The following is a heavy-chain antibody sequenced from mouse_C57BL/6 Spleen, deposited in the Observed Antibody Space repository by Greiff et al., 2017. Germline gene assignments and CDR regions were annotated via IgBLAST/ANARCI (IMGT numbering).Heavy chain of an antibody. Sequence: VQLQQSGAELVKPGASVTLSCKASGYTFTGYDMHWVKQRPVHGLEWIGAIDPETGGTAYNEKFKGKAILTVDKSSSTAYMELRSLTSEDSAVYYCTRGVLFWGTGTTVTVSS. CDR1: GYTFTGYD. J-gene: IGHJ1*03. CDR3: TRGVLF. D-gene: IGHD2-14*01. CDR2: IDPETGGT. V-gene: IGHV1-15*01.